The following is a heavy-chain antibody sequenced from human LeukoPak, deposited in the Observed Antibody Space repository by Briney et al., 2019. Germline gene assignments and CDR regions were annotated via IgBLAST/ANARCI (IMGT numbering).Heavy chain of an antibody. V-gene: IGHV1-46*01. CDR2: INPSGGST. Sequence: GASVKASCKASGYTFTSYGISRVRQAPGQGLEWMRIINPSGGSTSYAQRFQGRVTMTRDMSTSTVYMELSSLRSEDTAVYYCASEPNCSGGSCYFNWFDPWGQGTLVTVSS. D-gene: IGHD2-15*01. CDR3: ASEPNCSGGSCYFNWFDP. J-gene: IGHJ5*02. CDR1: GYTFTSYG.